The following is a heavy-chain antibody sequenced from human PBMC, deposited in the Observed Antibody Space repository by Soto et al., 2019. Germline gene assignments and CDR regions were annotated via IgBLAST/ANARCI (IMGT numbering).Heavy chain of an antibody. CDR3: ARAAYYDFWSGYYKTPYYYYGMDV. D-gene: IGHD3-3*01. CDR2: IIPICGTA. CDR1: GGTFSSYA. Sequence: QVQLVQSGAEVKKPRSSLKVSCKASGGTFSSYAISWVRQAPGQGLEWMGGIIPICGTANYAQKFQGRVTITADESTSTAYMELSSLRSEDTAVYYCARAAYYDFWSGYYKTPYYYYGMDVWGQGTTVTVSS. V-gene: IGHV1-69*01. J-gene: IGHJ6*02.